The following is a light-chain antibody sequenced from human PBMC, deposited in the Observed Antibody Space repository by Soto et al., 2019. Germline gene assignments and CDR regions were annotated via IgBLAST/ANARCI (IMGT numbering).Light chain of an antibody. CDR3: KQYNNWPRT. Sequence: EIVMTQSPATLSVSPGERATLSCRASQSVSSNLAWYQQKPGQAPRLLIYGASTRATGIPARFSGSGSGTEFIFTISSLQSEDFAVYYCKQYNNWPRTFGQGTRWIS. CDR1: QSVSSN. J-gene: IGKJ1*01. V-gene: IGKV3-15*01. CDR2: GAS.